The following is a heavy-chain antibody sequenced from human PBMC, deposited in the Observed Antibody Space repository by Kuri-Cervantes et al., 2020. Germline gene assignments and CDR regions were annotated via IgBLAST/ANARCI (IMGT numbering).Heavy chain of an antibody. V-gene: IGHV3-33*08. CDR3: ASGGHYYDPLVGDY. J-gene: IGHJ4*02. Sequence: GESLKISCAASGFTFSSYSMNWVRQAPGKGLEWVAVIWYDGSNKYYADSVKGRFTISRDNSKNTLYLQMNSLRAEDTAVYYCASGGHYYDPLVGDYWGQGTLVTVSS. CDR2: IWYDGSNK. D-gene: IGHD3-22*01. CDR1: GFTFSSYS.